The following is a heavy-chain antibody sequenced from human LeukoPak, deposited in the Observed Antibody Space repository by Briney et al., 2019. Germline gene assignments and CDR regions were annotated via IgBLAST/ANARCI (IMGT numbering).Heavy chain of an antibody. CDR3: ATVIQSSSSWYHDPGYTDY. CDR2: INPSGDSR. V-gene: IGHV1-46*01. Sequence: GASVKVSCKASGYTFTAYYIHWVRQAPGQGLEWMGMINPSGDSRDYAQRFQGRITITRNTSISTAYMELSSLRSEDTAVYYCATVIQSSSSWYHDPGYTDYWGQGTLVTVSS. J-gene: IGHJ4*02. D-gene: IGHD6-13*01. CDR1: GYTFTAYY.